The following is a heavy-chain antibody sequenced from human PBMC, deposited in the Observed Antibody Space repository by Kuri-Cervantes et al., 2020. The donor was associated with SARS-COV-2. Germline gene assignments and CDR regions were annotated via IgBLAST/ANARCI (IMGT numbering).Heavy chain of an antibody. CDR3: ARGSTYTFDI. CDR1: GYTFTDYY. Sequence: ASVKVSCKASGYTFTDYYMHWVRQAPGQGLEWMGWINPNSGGTNYAQKFQGWVTMTRDTSISTVYMELSRLRSDDTAVYYCARGSTYTFDIWGQGTLVTVSS. D-gene: IGHD2-2*02. J-gene: IGHJ3*02. V-gene: IGHV1-2*04. CDR2: INPNSGGT.